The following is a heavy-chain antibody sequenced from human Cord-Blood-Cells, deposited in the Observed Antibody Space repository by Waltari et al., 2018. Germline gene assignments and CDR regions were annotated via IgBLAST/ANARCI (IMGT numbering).Heavy chain of an antibody. V-gene: IGHV1-69*01. CDR3: ARGSSPTGDYYYYYMDV. Sequence: QVQLVQSGAEVKKPGSSVKVSCKASGGTFSSYAISWVRQAPGQGLEWMGGIIPIFGTANYAQKCQGRVTITADESTSTAYMELSSLRSEDTAVYYCARGSSPTGDYYYYYMDVWGKGTTVTVSS. CDR2: IIPIFGTA. J-gene: IGHJ6*03. CDR1: GGTFSSYA. D-gene: IGHD7-27*01.